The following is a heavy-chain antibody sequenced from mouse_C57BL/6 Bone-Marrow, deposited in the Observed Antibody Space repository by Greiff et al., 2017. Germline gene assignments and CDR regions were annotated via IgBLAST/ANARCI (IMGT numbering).Heavy chain of an antibody. CDR3: AKDSSGYFAY. D-gene: IGHD3-2*02. CDR2: INPNNGGT. CDR1: GYTFTDYN. Sequence: EVQLLQSGPELVKPGASVKIPCKASGYTFTDYNMDWVKQSHGKSLEWIGDINPNNGGTIYNQKFKGKATLTVDKSSSTAYMELRSLTSEDSAVYYCAKDSSGYFAYWGQGTLVTVSA. J-gene: IGHJ3*01. V-gene: IGHV1-18*01.